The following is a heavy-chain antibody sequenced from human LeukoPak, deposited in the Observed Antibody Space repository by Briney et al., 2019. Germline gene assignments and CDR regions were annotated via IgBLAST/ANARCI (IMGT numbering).Heavy chain of an antibody. V-gene: IGHV3-9*01. CDR2: ISWNSGSI. Sequence: PGGSLRLSCAASGFTFEDYAMHWVRQAPGKGLEWVSDISWNSGSIGYADSVKGRFTISRDNAKNFLYLQMNSLRAEDTALYYCAKGMSSNWYFYFDYWGQGALVTVSS. CDR3: AKGMSSNWYFYFDY. CDR1: GFTFEDYA. D-gene: IGHD6-13*01. J-gene: IGHJ4*02.